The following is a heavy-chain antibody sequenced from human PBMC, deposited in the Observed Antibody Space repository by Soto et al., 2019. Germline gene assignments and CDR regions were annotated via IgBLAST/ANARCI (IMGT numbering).Heavy chain of an antibody. Sequence: GGSLRLSCAASGYTFSHYGMSWVRQAPGKGLEWVSVVSVGGDLTDYADSVKGRFTISRDNSKSTVYVQMSSLRAEDTAVYYCARGPYNSSGYYGMDVWGRGTTVTVSS. CDR3: ARGPYNSSGYYGMDV. D-gene: IGHD6-25*01. CDR2: VSVGGDLT. J-gene: IGHJ6*02. CDR1: GYTFSHYG. V-gene: IGHV3-23*01.